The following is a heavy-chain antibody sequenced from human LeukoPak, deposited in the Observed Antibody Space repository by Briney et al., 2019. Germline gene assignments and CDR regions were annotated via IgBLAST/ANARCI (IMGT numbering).Heavy chain of an antibody. CDR3: ARGVPEGTYNWNDGTRFDY. D-gene: IGHD1-1*01. J-gene: IGHJ4*02. CDR2: IRYDGSNK. Sequence: GGSPRLSCAASGFTFSSYGMHWVRQAPGKGLEWVAFIRYDGSNKYYADSVKGRFTISRDNSKNTLYLQMNSLRAEDTAVYYCARGVPEGTYNWNDGTRFDYWGQGTLVTVSS. V-gene: IGHV3-30*02. CDR1: GFTFSSYG.